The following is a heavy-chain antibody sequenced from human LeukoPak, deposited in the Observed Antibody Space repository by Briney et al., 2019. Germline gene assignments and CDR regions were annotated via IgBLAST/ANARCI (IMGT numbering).Heavy chain of an antibody. Sequence: GESLKISCKGSGYSSTSYWIGWVRQMPGKGLEWMGIIYPGDSDTRYSPSFQGQVTISADKSISTAYLQWSSLKASDTAMYYCARWVVAARLSLYYFDYWGQGTLVTVSS. D-gene: IGHD6-6*01. CDR1: GYSSTSYW. J-gene: IGHJ4*02. CDR3: ARWVVAARLSLYYFDY. V-gene: IGHV5-51*01. CDR2: IYPGDSDT.